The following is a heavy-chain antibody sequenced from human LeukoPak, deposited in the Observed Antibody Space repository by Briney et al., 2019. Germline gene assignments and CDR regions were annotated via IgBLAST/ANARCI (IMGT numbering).Heavy chain of an antibody. V-gene: IGHV7-4-1*02. CDR3: ARVGLRGYSYAFFDY. D-gene: IGHD5-18*01. J-gene: IGHJ4*02. CDR1: GYTFTSYA. CDR2: INTNTGNP. Sequence: ASVKVSCKASGYTFTSYAMNWVRQAPGQGLEWMGWINTNTGNPTYAQGFTGRFVFSLDTSVSTAYLQISSLKAEDTAVYYCARVGLRGYSYAFFDYWGQGTLVTVSS.